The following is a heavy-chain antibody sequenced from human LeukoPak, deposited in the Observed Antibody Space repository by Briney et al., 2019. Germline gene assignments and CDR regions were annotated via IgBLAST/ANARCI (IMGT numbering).Heavy chain of an antibody. CDR2: IIPILGIA. V-gene: IGHV1-69*04. D-gene: IGHD3-22*01. J-gene: IGHJ5*02. Sequence: ASVKVSCKASGGTFSSYAISWVRQAPGQGLEWMGRIIPILGIANYAQKFQGRVTITADKSTSTAYMELSSLRSEDTAVYYCARDLSITTIVESNWFDPWGQGTLVTVSS. CDR3: ARDLSITTIVESNWFDP. CDR1: GGTFSSYA.